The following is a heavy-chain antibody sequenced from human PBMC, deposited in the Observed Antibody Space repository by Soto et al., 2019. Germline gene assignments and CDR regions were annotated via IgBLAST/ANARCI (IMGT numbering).Heavy chain of an antibody. CDR2: ISAHNGDT. CDR3: ATEPIYYSDRSRYFPLRH. CDR1: GYSFPTYG. Sequence: ASVKVSCKASGYSFPTYGFSWVRQAPGQGLECVGWISAHNGDTHYSQKFQGRVTLTTDTSTNTGYMELRSLTSDDTAVYFCATEPIYYSDRSRYFPLRHWGQGTLVTVSS. D-gene: IGHD3-22*01. J-gene: IGHJ4*02. V-gene: IGHV1-18*04.